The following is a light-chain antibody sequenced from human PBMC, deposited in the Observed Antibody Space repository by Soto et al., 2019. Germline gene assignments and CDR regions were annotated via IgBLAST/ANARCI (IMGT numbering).Light chain of an antibody. CDR2: EVT. CDR1: SSDVGGYNY. J-gene: IGLJ1*01. V-gene: IGLV2-8*01. CDR3: CSYAGSNNLGV. Sequence: QSALTQPPSASGSPGQSVTISRTGTSSDVGGYNYVSWYQHHPGKAPQLMIYEVTKRLSGVPDRFSGSKSGNTAALTVSGLQAGDEADYYCCSYAGSNNLGVFGTGSKLTVL.